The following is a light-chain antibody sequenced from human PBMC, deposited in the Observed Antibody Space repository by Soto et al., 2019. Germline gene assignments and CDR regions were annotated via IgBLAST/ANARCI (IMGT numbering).Light chain of an antibody. CDR1: SSDIGGYNY. CDR2: EVS. Sequence: QSVLTQPASVSGSPGQSITISCTGTSSDIGGYNYVSWYQQHPGKDPKPMIYEVSNWPSGVSNRFSGSKSGNTASLPISGLQAEDEADYYCSSYTSSSTLVFGTGTKLTVL. CDR3: SSYTSSSTLV. J-gene: IGLJ1*01. V-gene: IGLV2-14*01.